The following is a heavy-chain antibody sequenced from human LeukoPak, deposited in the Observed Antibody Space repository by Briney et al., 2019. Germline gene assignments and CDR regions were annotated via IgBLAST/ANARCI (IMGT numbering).Heavy chain of an antibody. J-gene: IGHJ5*02. V-gene: IGHV3-48*01. CDR2: ISDTSSAV. CDR1: GFTLSSHS. CDR3: KKTLGGPSNWFDP. D-gene: IGHD3-16*01. Sequence: GGSLRLSCAASGFTLSSHSMNWVRQAPGKGLEWLSYISDTSSAVYYAASAEGRFTISRDNAGNSLYLQMNSLRAEDTAVYYCKKTLGGPSNWFDPWGQGTLVTVSS.